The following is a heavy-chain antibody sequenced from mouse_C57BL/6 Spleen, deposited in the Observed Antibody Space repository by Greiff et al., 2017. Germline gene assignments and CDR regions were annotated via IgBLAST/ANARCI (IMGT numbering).Heavy chain of an antibody. Sequence: VKLMESGAELARPGASVKMSCKASGYTFTSYTMHWVKQRPGPGLEWIGYINPSSGYTKYNQKFKDKATLTADKSSSTAYMQLSSLTSEDSAVYYCARTGKGSNYFDYWGQGTTLTVSS. CDR1: GYTFTSYT. CDR2: INPSSGYT. CDR3: ARTGKGSNYFDY. D-gene: IGHD4-1*01. V-gene: IGHV1-4*01. J-gene: IGHJ2*01.